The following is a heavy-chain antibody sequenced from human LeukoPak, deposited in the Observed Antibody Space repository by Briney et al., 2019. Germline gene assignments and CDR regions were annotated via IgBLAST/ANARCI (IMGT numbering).Heavy chain of an antibody. CDR2: IHSGGST. D-gene: IGHD3-22*01. J-gene: IGHJ2*01. V-gene: IGHV3-66*04. CDR3: ARLPGYSSGYFDL. Sequence: GGSLRLSCAASGFIVSSNYMSWVRQAPGKGLEWVSLIHSGGSTNYADSVKGRFTISRDNSKNTLDLQMNSLRAEDTAVYYCARLPGYSSGYFDLWGRGTLVTVSS. CDR1: GFIVSSNY.